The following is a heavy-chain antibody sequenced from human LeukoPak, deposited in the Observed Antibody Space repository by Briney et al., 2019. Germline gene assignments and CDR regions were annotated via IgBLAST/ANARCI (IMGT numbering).Heavy chain of an antibody. D-gene: IGHD3-10*01. J-gene: IGHJ4*02. CDR2: IHTSGST. Sequence: PSQTLSLTCTVSGGSISSGSYFWSWIRQPAGKGLEWIGRIHTSGSTNYNPSLKSRVTISVDTSKNQFSLKLSSVTAADTAVYYCARHIWGSGSYYNSGPFDYWGQGTLVTVSS. CDR1: GGSISSGSYF. V-gene: IGHV4-61*02. CDR3: ARHIWGSGSYYNSGPFDY.